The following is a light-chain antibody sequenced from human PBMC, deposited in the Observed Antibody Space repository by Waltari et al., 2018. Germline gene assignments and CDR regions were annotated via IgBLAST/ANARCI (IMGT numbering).Light chain of an antibody. CDR1: SSNIGTSY. CDR3: GTWDSSLNGGV. J-gene: IGLJ2*01. Sequence: QSVLTQPPSVSAAPGQKVTISCSGSSSNIGTSYVSWYQQLPGTAPKLLVYENDKRPSGIPDRVSDSKSGTSATLGITGLQTGDEADYYCGTWDSSLNGGVFGGGTKLTVL. V-gene: IGLV1-51*02. CDR2: END.